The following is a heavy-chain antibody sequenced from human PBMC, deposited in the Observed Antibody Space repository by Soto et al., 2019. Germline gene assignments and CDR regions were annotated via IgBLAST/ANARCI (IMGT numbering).Heavy chain of an antibody. D-gene: IGHD4-17*01. CDR1: GGSFSGYY. Sequence: PSETLSLTCAVYGGSFSGYYWSWIRQPPGKGLEWIGEINHSGSTNYNPSLKSRVTISVDTSKNQFSLKLSSVTAADTAVYYCARGSPGPVNKAGRIKAGAFDIWGQGTMVTVSS. CDR3: ARGSPGPVNKAGRIKAGAFDI. CDR2: INHSGST. J-gene: IGHJ3*02. V-gene: IGHV4-34*01.